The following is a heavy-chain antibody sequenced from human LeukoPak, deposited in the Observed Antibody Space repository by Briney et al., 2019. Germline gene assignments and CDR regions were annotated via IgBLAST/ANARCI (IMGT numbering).Heavy chain of an antibody. Sequence: SETLSLTCTVSGGSISSYYRSWIRQPPGKGLEWIGYIYYSGSTNYNPSLKSRVTISVDTSKNQFSLKLSSVTAADTAVYYCATSMTHDAFDIWGQGTMVTVSS. CDR1: GGSISSYY. CDR2: IYYSGST. CDR3: ATSMTHDAFDI. D-gene: IGHD2-2*01. J-gene: IGHJ3*02. V-gene: IGHV4-59*08.